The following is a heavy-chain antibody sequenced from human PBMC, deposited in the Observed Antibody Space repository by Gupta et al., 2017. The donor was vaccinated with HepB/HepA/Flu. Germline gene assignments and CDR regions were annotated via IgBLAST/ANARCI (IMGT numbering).Heavy chain of an antibody. D-gene: IGHD3-22*01. CDR1: ELALRTYG. J-gene: IGHJ4*02. Sequence: EVQILESGGGLVQPAGSLRLSCTASELALRTYGINWVRQAPGKGLEWVSGISVSGSNTYYADSVKGRFTISRDNSKNTLHLQMNSLRADDTAAYYCATNSSGGQFDYWGQGTLVTVSS. CDR2: ISVSGSNT. CDR3: ATNSSGGQFDY. V-gene: IGHV3-23*01.